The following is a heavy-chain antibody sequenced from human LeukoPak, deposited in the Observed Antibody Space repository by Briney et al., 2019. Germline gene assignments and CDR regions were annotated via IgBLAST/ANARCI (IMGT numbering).Heavy chain of an antibody. Sequence: PSETLSLTCTVSGGSISSSSYYWGWIRQPPGKGPEWIGSIYYSGSTNYNPSLKSRVTISVDTSKNQFSLRLSSVTAADTAVYYCARYVPPLTGYSHFDYWGQGTLVTVSS. CDR3: ARYVPPLTGYSHFDY. V-gene: IGHV4-39*07. CDR1: GGSISSSSYY. J-gene: IGHJ4*02. CDR2: IYYSGST. D-gene: IGHD3-9*01.